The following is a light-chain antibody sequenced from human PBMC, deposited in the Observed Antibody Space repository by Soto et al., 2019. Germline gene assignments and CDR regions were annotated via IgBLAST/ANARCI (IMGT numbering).Light chain of an antibody. CDR2: GAS. Sequence: EIVMTQSPATLSVSPGASATLSCRASQSVSTNLAWYQQKPGQVPRVLIYGASTRATEIPARFSGSGSGTEFTLTIDSLQSEDFAVYYCQQYNNWPRTFGPGTKVDIE. CDR1: QSVSTN. J-gene: IGKJ3*01. CDR3: QQYNNWPRT. V-gene: IGKV3-15*01.